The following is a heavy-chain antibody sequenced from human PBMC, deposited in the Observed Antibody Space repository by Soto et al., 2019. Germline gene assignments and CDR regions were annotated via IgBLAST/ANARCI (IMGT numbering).Heavy chain of an antibody. Sequence: SETLSLTCTVSGVSITSHYWTWIRQPPGKGLEWIGNIHYSGSTNYSPSLKSRVIISVDTSENQSSLKLSSVTTADTAVYYCTGGGAGHTFDYWGQGALVTVSS. CDR3: TGGGAGHTFDY. CDR2: IHYSGST. D-gene: IGHD2-21*01. V-gene: IGHV4-59*11. CDR1: GVSITSHY. J-gene: IGHJ4*02.